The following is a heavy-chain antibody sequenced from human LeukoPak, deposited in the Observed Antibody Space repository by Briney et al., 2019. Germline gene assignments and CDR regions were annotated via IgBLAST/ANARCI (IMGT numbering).Heavy chain of an antibody. CDR2: IRYDGSNK. D-gene: IGHD6-13*01. V-gene: IGHV3-30*02. CDR1: GFTFSSYG. CDR3: AKDRWILAAASYMGV. Sequence: PGGSLRLSCAASGFTFSSYGMHWVRQAPGKGLEWVAFIRYDGSNKYYADSVKGRFTISRDNSKNTLYLQMNSLRAEDTAMYYCAKDRWILAAASYMGVWGKGTTVTVSS. J-gene: IGHJ6*03.